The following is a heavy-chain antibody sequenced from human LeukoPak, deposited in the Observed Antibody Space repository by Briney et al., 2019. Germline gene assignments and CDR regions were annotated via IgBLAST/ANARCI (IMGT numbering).Heavy chain of an antibody. CDR2: IYYSGST. J-gene: IGHJ4*02. Sequence: SETLSLTWTVSGGSIGSSSYYWGWIRQPPGKGLEWIGSIYYSGSTYYNPSLKSRVTISVDTSKNQFSLKLSSVTAADTAVYYCARDENLQLWGYWGQGTLVTVSS. V-gene: IGHV4-39*07. CDR1: GGSIGSSSYY. CDR3: ARDENLQLWGY. D-gene: IGHD5-18*01.